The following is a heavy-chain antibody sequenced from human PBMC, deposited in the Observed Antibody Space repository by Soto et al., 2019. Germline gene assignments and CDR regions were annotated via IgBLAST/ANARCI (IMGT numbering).Heavy chain of an antibody. CDR3: AARGASIVATITPSYGMDV. Sequence: AGGSLRLSCAASGFTFSSYAMSWVRQAPGKGLEWVSAISGSGGSTYYADSVKGRFTISRDNSKNTLYLQMNSLRAEDTAVYYCAARGASIVATITPSYGMDVWGQGTTVTVSS. D-gene: IGHD5-12*01. CDR2: ISGSGGST. J-gene: IGHJ6*02. V-gene: IGHV3-23*01. CDR1: GFTFSSYA.